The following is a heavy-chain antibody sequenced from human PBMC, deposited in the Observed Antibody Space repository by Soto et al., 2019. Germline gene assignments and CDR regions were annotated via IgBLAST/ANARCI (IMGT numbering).Heavy chain of an antibody. Sequence: TLSVTCTVSGGSISSGDYYWSWIRQPPGKGLEWIGYIYYSGSTYYNPSLKSRVTISVDTSKNQFSLKLSSVTAADTAVYYCARAPIAIVVASKTWFDPWGQGTLVTVSS. J-gene: IGHJ5*02. CDR3: ARAPIAIVVASKTWFDP. D-gene: IGHD2-21*01. V-gene: IGHV4-30-4*01. CDR2: IYYSGST. CDR1: GGSISSGDYY.